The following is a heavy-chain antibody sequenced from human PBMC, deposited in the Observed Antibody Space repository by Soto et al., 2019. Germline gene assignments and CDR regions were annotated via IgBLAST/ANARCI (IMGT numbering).Heavy chain of an antibody. V-gene: IGHV3-23*01. Sequence: GGSLRLSCAASGFTFSSYAMSWVRQAPGKGLEWVSAISGSGGSTYYADSVKGRFTISRDNSKNTLYLQMNSLRAEDTAVYYCAKVGRTYYYDSSGSPQRYGMDVWGQGTTVTVSS. J-gene: IGHJ6*02. CDR1: GFTFSSYA. CDR3: AKVGRTYYYDSSGSPQRYGMDV. CDR2: ISGSGGST. D-gene: IGHD3-22*01.